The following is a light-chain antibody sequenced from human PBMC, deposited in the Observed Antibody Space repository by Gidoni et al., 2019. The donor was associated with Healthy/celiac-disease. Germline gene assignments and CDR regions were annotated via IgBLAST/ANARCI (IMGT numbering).Light chain of an antibody. Sequence: EIVLTQSPATLSLSPGKRATLSCRDSQSVSSYLAWYQQNPGQASRLLIYDASHRATGIPARFSGSGSGTDFTLTISSLDPEDFAVYYCQQRSNWPPLLTFGGGTKVEIK. J-gene: IGKJ4*01. V-gene: IGKV3-11*01. CDR1: QSVSSY. CDR3: QQRSNWPPLLT. CDR2: DAS.